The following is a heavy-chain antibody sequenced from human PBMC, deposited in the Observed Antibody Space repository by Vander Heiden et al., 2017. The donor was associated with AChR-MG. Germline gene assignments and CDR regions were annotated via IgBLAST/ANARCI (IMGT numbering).Heavy chain of an antibody. D-gene: IGHD3-10*01. J-gene: IGHJ5*02. CDR1: VFTVISNC. Sequence: EVQLVESGGGLIQPGWSLRLSCAASVFTVISNCMSWVRQAPGKGMEGVSVSYSGGSTYYADSVKGRCNSARDNSKNTLYLKRNSLRAEDTAVYYCARAPTPYGAGSPGWFDPWGQGTLVTVSS. CDR3: ARAPTPYGAGSPGWFDP. CDR2: SYSGGST. V-gene: IGHV3-53*01.